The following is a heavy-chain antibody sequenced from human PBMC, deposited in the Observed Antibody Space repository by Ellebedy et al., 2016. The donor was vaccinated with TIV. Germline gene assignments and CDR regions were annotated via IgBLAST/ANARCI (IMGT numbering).Heavy chain of an antibody. J-gene: IGHJ3*02. V-gene: IGHV3-48*01. D-gene: IGHD2-15*01. Sequence: PGGSLRLSCAASGFTFSSYSMNWVRQAPGKGLEWVSYISSSSSTIYYVDSVKGRFNIPRDNSKNTLYLQMNSLRAEDTVVYYCARDGVGAFDIWGQGTMVTVSS. CDR3: ARDGVGAFDI. CDR2: ISSSSSTI. CDR1: GFTFSSYS.